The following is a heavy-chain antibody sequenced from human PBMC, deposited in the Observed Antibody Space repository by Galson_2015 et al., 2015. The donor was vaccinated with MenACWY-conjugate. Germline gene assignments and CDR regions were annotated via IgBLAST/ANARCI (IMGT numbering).Heavy chain of an antibody. CDR1: GFTVSTNC. J-gene: IGHJ5*02. CDR2: ICSGTRT. V-gene: IGHV3-53*01. CDR3: VRSGVGFGERWLDP. Sequence: SLRLSCAASGFTVSTNCMSWVRQAPGKGLEWVSIICSGTRTFYADSVKGRFTISGDNSQNTVYLQMNSLRAEDTAMYYCVRSGVGFGERWLDPWGQGTLVTVSS. D-gene: IGHD3-3*01.